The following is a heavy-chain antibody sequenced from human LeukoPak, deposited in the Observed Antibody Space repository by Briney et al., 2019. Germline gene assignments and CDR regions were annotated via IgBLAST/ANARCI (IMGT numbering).Heavy chain of an antibody. CDR1: GGSISSYY. CDR3: ARGKGTRIAAAGSRNYYYYMDV. J-gene: IGHJ6*03. D-gene: IGHD6-13*01. CDR2: IYYSGST. Sequence: SETLSLTCTVSGGSISSYYWSWIRQPPGKGLEWIGYIYYSGSTNYNPSLKSRVTISVDTSKNQFSLKLSSVTAADTAVYYCARGKGTRIAAAGSRNYYYYMDVWGKGTTVTVSS. V-gene: IGHV4-59*12.